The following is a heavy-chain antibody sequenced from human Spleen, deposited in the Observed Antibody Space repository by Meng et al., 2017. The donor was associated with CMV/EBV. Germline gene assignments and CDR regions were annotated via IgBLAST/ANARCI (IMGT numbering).Heavy chain of an antibody. D-gene: IGHD4-17*01. CDR3: ARDLTYGDFYGTFDY. J-gene: IGHJ4*02. V-gene: IGHV1-69*10. Sequence: SVKVSCKASGGTFSSYAISWVRLAPGQGLEWMGGIIPILGIANYAQKFQGRVTITADKSTSTAYMELSSLRSEDTAVYYCARDLTYGDFYGTFDYWGQGTLVTVSS. CDR1: GGTFSSYA. CDR2: IIPILGIA.